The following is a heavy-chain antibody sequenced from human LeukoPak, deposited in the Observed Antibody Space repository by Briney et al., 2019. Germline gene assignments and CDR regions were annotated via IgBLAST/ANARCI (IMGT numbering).Heavy chain of an antibody. CDR3: AKDSPIFGVVISYFDY. V-gene: IGHV3-30*02. Sequence: GGSLRLSCVEPRFTFSGYTVHSVRQAPGKGLEWVAFIRYDGSNKYYADSVKGRFTISRDNSKNTLYLQMNSLRAEDTAVYYCAKDSPIFGVVISYFDYWGQGTLVTVSS. CDR1: RFTFSGYT. J-gene: IGHJ4*02. CDR2: IRYDGSNK. D-gene: IGHD3-3*01.